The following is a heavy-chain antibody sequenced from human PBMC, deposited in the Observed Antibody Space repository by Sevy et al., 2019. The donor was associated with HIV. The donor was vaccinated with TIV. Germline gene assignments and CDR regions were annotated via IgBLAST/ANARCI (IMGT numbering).Heavy chain of an antibody. CDR2: IIPIFGTA. V-gene: IGHV1-69*06. CDR3: ASLLYYYDSSGYYPDAFDI. D-gene: IGHD3-22*01. J-gene: IGHJ3*02. Sequence: ASLKVSCKASGGTFSSYAISWVRQAPGQGLEWMGGIIPIFGTANYAQKFQGRVTITADKSTSTAYMELSSLRSEDTAVYYCASLLYYYDSSGYYPDAFDIWGQGTMVTVSS. CDR1: GGTFSSYA.